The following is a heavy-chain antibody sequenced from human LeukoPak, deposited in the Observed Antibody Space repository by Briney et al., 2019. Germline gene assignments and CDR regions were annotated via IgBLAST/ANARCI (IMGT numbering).Heavy chain of an antibody. J-gene: IGHJ4*02. D-gene: IGHD2-15*01. Sequence: ASVTVSCKASGYAFSNYGISWVRQAPGQGLEWLGWISTFNGHTTYALKFQDRGTMTTDTSTDTAYLELRSLRTDDTAVYYCARRHLVGSGYFDHRGQGTLVTVSS. CDR1: GYAFSNYG. CDR3: ARRHLVGSGYFDH. V-gene: IGHV1-18*01. CDR2: ISTFNGHT.